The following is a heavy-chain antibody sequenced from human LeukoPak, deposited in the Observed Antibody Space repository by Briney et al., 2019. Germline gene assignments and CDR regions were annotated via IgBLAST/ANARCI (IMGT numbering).Heavy chain of an antibody. CDR2: ISGSGGST. D-gene: IGHD6-19*01. J-gene: IGHJ4*02. V-gene: IGHV3-23*01. CDR1: GFTFNNYA. Sequence: PGGSPRLSCAASGFTFNNYAMSWVRQAPGKGLEWVSAISGSGGSTYYADSVKGRFTISRDNSKNTLYLQMNSLRAEDTAVYYCAKQSSGWFDYWGQGTLVTVSS. CDR3: AKQSSGWFDY.